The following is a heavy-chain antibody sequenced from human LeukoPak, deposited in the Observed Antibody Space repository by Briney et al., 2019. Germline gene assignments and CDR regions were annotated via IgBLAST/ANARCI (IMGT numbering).Heavy chain of an antibody. CDR1: GFTFSGYI. V-gene: IGHV3-48*01. CDR3: ARDQWLDY. J-gene: IGHJ4*02. Sequence: GGSLRLSCAASGFTFSGYIMNWVRQAQGKGMGWVSFIGTSGNTIYYADSVKGRFTVSRDNAKNTLYLQMNSLRAEDTAVYYCARDQWLDYWGQGTLVTVSS. CDR2: IGTSGNTI. D-gene: IGHD6-19*01.